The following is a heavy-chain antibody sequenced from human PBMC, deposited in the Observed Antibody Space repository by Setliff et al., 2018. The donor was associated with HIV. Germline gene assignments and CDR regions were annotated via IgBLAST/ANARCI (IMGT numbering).Heavy chain of an antibody. Sequence: PSETLSLTCAVSGGSMNSGGYSWSWIRQPPGKGLEWIGYIYHSGSAIYNPSLNSRVIISADTSKNQFSLKLSSVTAADTAVYYCARRRFGESPNWFDPWGQGTLVTVSS. D-gene: IGHD3-10*01. CDR1: GGSMNSGGYS. V-gene: IGHV4-30-2*05. CDR2: IYHSGSA. J-gene: IGHJ5*02. CDR3: ARRRFGESPNWFDP.